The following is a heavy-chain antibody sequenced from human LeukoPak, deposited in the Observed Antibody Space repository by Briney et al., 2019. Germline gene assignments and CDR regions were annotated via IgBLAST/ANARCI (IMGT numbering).Heavy chain of an antibody. J-gene: IGHJ4*02. D-gene: IGHD3-22*01. Sequence: GGSLRLSCAASGFTFSSYAMSWVRQAPGKGLEWVSTISGSGGAIHYADSVKGPFTISRDNSKNTLYLQVSSLRVEDTAVYFCVKEGGYYYFEYWGQGTPVTLSS. CDR3: VKEGGYYYFEY. CDR1: GFTFSSYA. CDR2: ISGSGGAI. V-gene: IGHV3-23*01.